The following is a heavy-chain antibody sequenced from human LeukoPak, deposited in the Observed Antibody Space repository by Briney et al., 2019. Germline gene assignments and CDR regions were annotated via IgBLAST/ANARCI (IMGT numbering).Heavy chain of an antibody. Sequence: ASVKVSCKASGYTFTSYYMHWVRQAPGQGLEWMGIINPSGGSTSYAQKFQGRVTMTRDTSTSTVYMELSSLRSEDTAVYYCARRGLGYCSGGSCQSAWFYDYWGQGTLVTVSS. V-gene: IGHV1-46*01. J-gene: IGHJ4*02. D-gene: IGHD2-15*01. CDR3: ARRGLGYCSGGSCQSAWFYDY. CDR1: GYTFTSYY. CDR2: INPSGGST.